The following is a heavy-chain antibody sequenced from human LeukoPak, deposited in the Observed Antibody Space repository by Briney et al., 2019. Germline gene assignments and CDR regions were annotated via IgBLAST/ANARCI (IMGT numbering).Heavy chain of an antibody. Sequence: GGSLRLSCAASGFTFSSHVMSWVRQVPGKGLEWVSAIGGSDGSTYYADSVKGRFTISRDNSKNTLYLQMNSLRAEDTAVYYCAKSGILTGYFLFDYWGQGTLVTVSS. CDR2: IGGSDGST. CDR3: AKSGILTGYFLFDY. V-gene: IGHV3-23*01. CDR1: GFTFSSHV. J-gene: IGHJ4*02. D-gene: IGHD3-9*01.